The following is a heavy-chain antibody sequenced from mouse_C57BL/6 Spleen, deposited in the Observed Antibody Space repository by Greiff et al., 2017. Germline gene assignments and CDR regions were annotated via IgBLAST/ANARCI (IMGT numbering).Heavy chain of an antibody. CDR2: IYPGDGDT. J-gene: IGHJ4*01. CDR3: ARNPYYYGTMDY. D-gene: IGHD1-1*01. Sequence: VQLQQSGAELVKPGASVKISCKASGYAFSSYWMNWVKQRPGQGLEWIGQIYPGDGDTNYNGKFKGKATLTADTSSSTAYRQLSSLTSEDSAVYFCARNPYYYGTMDYWGQGASVTVAS. CDR1: GYAFSSYW. V-gene: IGHV1-80*01.